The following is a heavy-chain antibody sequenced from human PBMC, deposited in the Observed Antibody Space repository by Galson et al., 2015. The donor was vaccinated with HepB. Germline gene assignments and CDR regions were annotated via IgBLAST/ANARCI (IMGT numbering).Heavy chain of an antibody. CDR3: AKRAYFSCTSCLMDAFHI. V-gene: IGHV3-21*01. Sequence: SLRLSCAASGFTFSSYSMNWVRQAPGKGLEWVSSISSSSSYIYYADSVKGRFTISRDNAKNSLYLQMNSLRAEDTAVYYCAKRAYFSCTSCLMDAFHICCQVTMVTASS. CDR1: GFTFSSYS. J-gene: IGHJ3*02. CDR2: ISSSSSYI. D-gene: IGHD2-2*01.